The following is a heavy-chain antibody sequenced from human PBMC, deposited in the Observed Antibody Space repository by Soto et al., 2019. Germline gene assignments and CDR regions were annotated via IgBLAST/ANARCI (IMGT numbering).Heavy chain of an antibody. V-gene: IGHV3-23*01. CDR2: IGGSGGT. CDR3: AKGQYLSYDYES. Sequence: EVQLLESGGGLVQPGGYLRLSCAASGFTFSIYAMSWVRLAPGKGLEWFSSIGGSGGTYYADSVKGRFPISRDNSKNMVYLHLGTLRAEYTAMYYCAKGQYLSYDYESCGQGPLVTVSS. J-gene: IGHJ4*02. D-gene: IGHD3-10*01. CDR1: GFTFSIYA.